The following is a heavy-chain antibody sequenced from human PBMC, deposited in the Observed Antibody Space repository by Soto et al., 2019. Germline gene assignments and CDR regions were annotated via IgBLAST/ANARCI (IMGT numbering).Heavy chain of an antibody. Sequence: EVQLLESGVGLVQPGESLRLSCASSGFTFSNYAMTWVRQAPGKGLEWVSSVHDSGDTTYYTDSVTGRFTISRDNSKNTLYLQLNGLRAEDTDVYYCAKDSTVATLRGYFYSWGQGTLVTVSS. CDR2: VHDSGDTT. D-gene: IGHD4-17*01. CDR3: AKDSTVATLRGYFYS. CDR1: GFTFSNYA. J-gene: IGHJ4*02. V-gene: IGHV3-23*01.